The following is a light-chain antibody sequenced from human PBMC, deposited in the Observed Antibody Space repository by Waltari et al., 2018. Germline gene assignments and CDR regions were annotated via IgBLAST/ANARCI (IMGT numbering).Light chain of an antibody. CDR3: SSRNGRANRVV. Sequence: SSELTQDPAVSVALGQTVRFTCQGDSLRTSYASWYQLKPGQAPVLVIYGKDRRPSGCPGRSSAYRSGPTSSVTITGAQAEDEADYYWSSRNGRANRVVFAGGTKVTVL. J-gene: IGLJ3*02. CDR2: GKD. V-gene: IGLV3-19*01. CDR1: SLRTSY.